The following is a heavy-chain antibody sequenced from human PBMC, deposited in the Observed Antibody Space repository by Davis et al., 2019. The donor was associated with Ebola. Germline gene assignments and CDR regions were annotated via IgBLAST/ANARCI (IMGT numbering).Heavy chain of an antibody. V-gene: IGHV3-30*18. Sequence: GESLKISCAASGFTFSSYGMHWVRQAPGKGLEWVAVISYDGSNKYYADSVKGRFTISRDNSKNTLYLQMNSLRAEDTAVYYCAKDRGGEMATIFLFDYWGQGTLVTVSS. CDR2: ISYDGSNK. J-gene: IGHJ4*02. CDR1: GFTFSSYG. D-gene: IGHD5-24*01. CDR3: AKDRGGEMATIFLFDY.